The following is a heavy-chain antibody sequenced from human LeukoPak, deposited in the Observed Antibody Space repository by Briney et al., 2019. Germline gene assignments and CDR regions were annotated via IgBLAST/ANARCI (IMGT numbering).Heavy chain of an antibody. Sequence: SSETLSLTCTVSGGSISSSSYYWGWIRQPPGKGLEWIGRIYSSGSTDYNPSLKSRVTISLDTSKNQFSLKLSSVTAADTAVYYCASVRRGFGESSKYYAYYYMGVWGKGTTVTISS. CDR1: GGSISSSSYY. J-gene: IGHJ6*03. CDR2: IYSSGST. D-gene: IGHD3-10*01. V-gene: IGHV4-39*01. CDR3: ASVRRGFGESSKYYAYYYMGV.